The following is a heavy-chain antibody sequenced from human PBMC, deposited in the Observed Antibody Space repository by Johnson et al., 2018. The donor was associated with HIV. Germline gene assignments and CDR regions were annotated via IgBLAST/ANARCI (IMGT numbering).Heavy chain of an antibody. CDR2: ISSSGSTI. CDR3: AKGGGVHFVVKAFDI. J-gene: IGHJ3*02. D-gene: IGHD2-21*01. CDR1: GFTFSDYY. Sequence: QVQLVESGGGLVKPGGSLRLSCAASGFTFSDYYMSWIRQAPGKGLEWVSYISSSGSTIYYADSVKGRFTISRDNSKMYLQMNSLSAEDTAVYYCAKGGGVHFVVKAFDIWGQGTMVTVSS. V-gene: IGHV3-11*04.